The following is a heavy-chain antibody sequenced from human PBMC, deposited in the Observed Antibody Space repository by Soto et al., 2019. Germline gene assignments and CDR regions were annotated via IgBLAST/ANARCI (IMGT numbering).Heavy chain of an antibody. CDR3: AREWHDFWSGYYGGDLFAF. Sequence: GASVKVSCKASGYTFTSYYMHWVRQAPGQGLEWMGIINPSGGSTSYAQKFQGRVTMTRDTSTSTVYMELSSLRSDDTAVYYCAREWHDFWSGYYGGDLFAFWGQGTLVTVSS. CDR1: GYTFTSYY. V-gene: IGHV1-46*01. CDR2: INPSGGST. J-gene: IGHJ4*01. D-gene: IGHD3-3*01.